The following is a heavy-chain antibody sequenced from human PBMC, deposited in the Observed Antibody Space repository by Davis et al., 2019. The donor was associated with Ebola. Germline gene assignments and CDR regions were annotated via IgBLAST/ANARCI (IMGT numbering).Heavy chain of an antibody. V-gene: IGHV4-34*01. Sequence: PGGSLRLSCAVYGGSFSGYYWSWIRQPPGKGLEWIGEINHSGSTNYNPSLKSRVTISVDTSKNQFSLKLSSVTAADTAVYYCARELYYDFWSGYYRPYYMDVWGKGTTVTVSS. D-gene: IGHD3-3*01. CDR1: GGSFSGYY. CDR2: INHSGST. CDR3: ARELYYDFWSGYYRPYYMDV. J-gene: IGHJ6*03.